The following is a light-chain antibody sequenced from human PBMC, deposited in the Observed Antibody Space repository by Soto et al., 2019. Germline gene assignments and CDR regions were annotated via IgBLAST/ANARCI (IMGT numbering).Light chain of an antibody. CDR2: LEGVGSY. Sequence: QLVLTQSSSASASLGSSVKLTCSLSSGHSSYIIAWHQQQPGKAPRCLMKLEGVGSYNKGDGVPDRFSGSSSGAERCLTISSLQSEAEADYYCETWDSSTWVFDGGTKLTVL. J-gene: IGLJ3*02. CDR3: ETWDSSTWV. CDR1: SGHSSYI. V-gene: IGLV4-60*03.